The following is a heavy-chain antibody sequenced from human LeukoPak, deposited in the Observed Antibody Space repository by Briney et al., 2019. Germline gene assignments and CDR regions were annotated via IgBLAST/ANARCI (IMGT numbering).Heavy chain of an antibody. Sequence: PSETLSLTCAVYGGSFSGYYWSWIRQPPGKGLEWIGEINHSGSTNYNPSLKSRVTMSVDTSKNQFSLKLSSVTAADTAVYYCARSDYGDSSYFYYYYMDVWGKGTTVTISS. CDR1: GGSFSGYY. V-gene: IGHV4-34*01. D-gene: IGHD4-17*01. CDR2: INHSGST. CDR3: ARSDYGDSSYFYYYYMDV. J-gene: IGHJ6*03.